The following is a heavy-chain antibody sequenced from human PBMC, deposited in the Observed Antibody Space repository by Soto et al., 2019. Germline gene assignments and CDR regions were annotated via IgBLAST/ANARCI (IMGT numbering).Heavy chain of an antibody. CDR2: ISDRDGST. V-gene: IGHV3-23*01. J-gene: IGHJ4*02. CDR1: GFSFSSFA. CDR3: GAGETGQPRPH. Sequence: GGSLRLSCAASGFSFSSFAMSWVRQAPGKGLEWVSVISDRDGSTYFADSVKGRFTISRDDSKSTLYLQMNGLRGDDTAIYYCGAGETGQPRPHWGQGSLVTVSS. D-gene: IGHD1-1*01.